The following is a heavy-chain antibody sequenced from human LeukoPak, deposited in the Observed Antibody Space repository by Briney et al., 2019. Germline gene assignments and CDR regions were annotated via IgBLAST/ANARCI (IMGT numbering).Heavy chain of an antibody. J-gene: IGHJ4*02. V-gene: IGHV3-21*01. CDR2: ISTSSSYI. Sequence: GGSLRLSCAASGFSFSSYSMNWVRQAPGKGLEWVSSISTSSSYIYYADSVKGRFTISRDNAKNSLYLQMNSLRAEDTAVYYCAREPSNYGDHYFDYWGQGTLVTVSS. CDR3: AREPSNYGDHYFDY. D-gene: IGHD4-17*01. CDR1: GFSFSSYS.